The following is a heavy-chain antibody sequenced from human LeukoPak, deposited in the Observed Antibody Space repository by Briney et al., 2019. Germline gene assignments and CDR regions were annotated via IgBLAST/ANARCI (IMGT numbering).Heavy chain of an antibody. D-gene: IGHD1-7*01. J-gene: IGHJ4*02. CDR3: AKARGGNLNLDY. CDR1: GFIFSSYG. V-gene: IGHV3-30*02. CDR2: IRYDGSNK. Sequence: GGSLRLSCAASGFIFSSYGMHWVRQAPGKGVEWVAFIRYDGSNKYYADSVKGRFTISRDNSKNTLYLQMNTLRAEDTAVYYWAKARGGNLNLDYWGQGTLVTVSS.